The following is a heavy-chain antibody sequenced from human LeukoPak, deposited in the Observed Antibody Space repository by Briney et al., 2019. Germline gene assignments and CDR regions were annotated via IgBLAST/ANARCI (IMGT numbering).Heavy chain of an antibody. CDR2: INHSGST. V-gene: IGHV4-34*01. J-gene: IGHJ1*01. D-gene: IGHD3-22*01. CDR3: ARGSRPDSSGFPRTTMGYFQH. Sequence: PSETLSLTCTVSGGSISGYYWSWIRQPPGKGLEWIGEINHSGSTNYNPSLKSRVTISVDTSKNQFSLKLSSVTAADTAVYYCARGSRPDSSGFPRTTMGYFQHWGQGTLVTVSS. CDR1: GGSISGYY.